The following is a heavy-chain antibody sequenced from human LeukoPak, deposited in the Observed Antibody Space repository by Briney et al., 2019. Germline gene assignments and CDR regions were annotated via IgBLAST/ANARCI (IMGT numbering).Heavy chain of an antibody. CDR3: AREWQGGIAAAGTRIEGDY. CDR1: GFSVSGYW. CDR2: IKQDGSEK. D-gene: IGHD6-13*01. J-gene: IGHJ4*02. V-gene: IGHV3-7*01. Sequence: GESLTLSCAVSGFSVSGYWMTWVRQAPGKGLEWVANIKQDGSEKNYVDSVKGRFTISRDNTENSLFLQMNSLRVEDTAVYYCAREWQGGIAAAGTRIEGDYWGQGNLVAVS.